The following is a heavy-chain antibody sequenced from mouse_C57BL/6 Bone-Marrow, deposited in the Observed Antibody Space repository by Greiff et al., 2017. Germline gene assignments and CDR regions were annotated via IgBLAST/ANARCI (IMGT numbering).Heavy chain of an antibody. J-gene: IGHJ2*01. CDR1: GFNIKDDY. CDR2: IDPEIGDT. CDR3: SSFDGNYFDF. Sequence: EVQLQQSGAELVRPGASVKLSCTASGFNIKDDYIHWVKQRPEQGLEWIGWIDPEIGDTEYASKFQGKATITSDKSSNTAYLQLSSLTSEDTAVYYCSSFDGNYFDFWGQGTPLPVAS. V-gene: IGHV14-4*01. D-gene: IGHD2-3*01.